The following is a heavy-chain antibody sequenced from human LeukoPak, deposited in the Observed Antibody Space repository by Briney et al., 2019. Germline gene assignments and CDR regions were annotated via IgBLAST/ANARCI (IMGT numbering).Heavy chain of an antibody. J-gene: IGHJ4*02. CDR1: GFTFSSYG. CDR2: IRYDGSDK. CDR3: AREVAPALDY. Sequence: GGSLRLSCAASGFTFSSYGMHWVRQAPGKGLEGVAFIRYDGSDKYYADSVKGRFTISRDNSKNTLYLQMNSLRAEDTAVYYCAREVAPALDYWGQGTLVTVSS. V-gene: IGHV3-30*02. D-gene: IGHD2-15*01.